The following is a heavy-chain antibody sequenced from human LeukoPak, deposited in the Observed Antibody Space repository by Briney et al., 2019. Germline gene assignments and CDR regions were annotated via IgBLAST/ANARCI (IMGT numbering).Heavy chain of an antibody. CDR3: AKWAYYYGSGPRGYYFDY. CDR1: GYTLTELS. CDR2: FDPEDGET. Sequence: EASVKVSCKVSGYTLTELSMHWVRQAPGKGLEWMGGFDPEDGETIYAQKFQGRVTMTEDTSTDTAYMELSSLRSEDTAVYYCAKWAYYYGSGPRGYYFDYWGQGTLVTVSS. D-gene: IGHD3-10*01. V-gene: IGHV1-24*01. J-gene: IGHJ4*02.